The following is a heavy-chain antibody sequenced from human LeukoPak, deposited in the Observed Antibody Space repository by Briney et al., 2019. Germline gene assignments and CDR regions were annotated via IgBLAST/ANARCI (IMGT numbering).Heavy chain of an antibody. Sequence: ASVKVSCKASGYTFTTYYIHWVRQAPGQGLEWLGIINPTSGSTRYAQRFQGRVTMTRVMSTTTVYLDMSSLTSEDTAVYYCARGWGLRLGELLDPFDYWGQGTLVTVSS. J-gene: IGHJ4*02. CDR2: INPTSGST. D-gene: IGHD3-16*01. V-gene: IGHV1-46*01. CDR3: ARGWGLRLGELLDPFDY. CDR1: GYTFTTYY.